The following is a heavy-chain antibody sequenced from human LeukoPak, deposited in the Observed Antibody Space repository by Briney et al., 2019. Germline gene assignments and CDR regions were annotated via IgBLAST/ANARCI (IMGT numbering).Heavy chain of an antibody. J-gene: IGHJ4*02. CDR3: ARDLGVTMIVVVSPSGY. CDR2: IGTAGDT. V-gene: IGHV3-13*01. Sequence: GGSLRLSCAASGFTFSSYDMHWVRQATGKGLEWVSAIGTAGDTYYPGSVKGRFTISRENAKNSLYLQMNGLRAGDTAVYYCARDLGVTMIVVVSPSGYWGQGTLVTVSP. CDR1: GFTFSSYD. D-gene: IGHD3-22*01.